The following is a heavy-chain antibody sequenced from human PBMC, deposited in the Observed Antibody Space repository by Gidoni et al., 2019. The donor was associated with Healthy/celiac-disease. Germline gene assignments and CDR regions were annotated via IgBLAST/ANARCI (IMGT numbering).Heavy chain of an antibody. CDR1: GFPFSSSG. J-gene: IGHJ2*01. CDR3: AKDPRQWLVNWYFDL. D-gene: IGHD6-19*01. Sequence: QVQLVESGGGVVQPGRSLRLSCAASGFPFSSSGLHWVRQAPGKGLEWVAVISYDGSNKYYADSVKGRFTISRDNSKNTLYLQMNSLRAEDTAVYYCAKDPRQWLVNWYFDLWGRGTLVTVSS. V-gene: IGHV3-30*18. CDR2: ISYDGSNK.